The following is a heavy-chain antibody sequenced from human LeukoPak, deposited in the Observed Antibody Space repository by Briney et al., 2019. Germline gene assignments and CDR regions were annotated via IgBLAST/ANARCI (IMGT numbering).Heavy chain of an antibody. CDR1: GGSSSGDF. J-gene: IGHJ3*02. D-gene: IGHD4-23*01. CDR2: IYYSGNT. CDR3: ASKDYGGNAGAFDI. V-gene: IGHV4-59*01. Sequence: SETLSLTCTVSGGSSSGDFWSWIRQPPGKGLEWIGYIYYSGNTNYNPSLKSRVTISVDTSKNQFSLKLSSVTAADTAVYYCASKDYGGNAGAFDIWGQGTMVTVSS.